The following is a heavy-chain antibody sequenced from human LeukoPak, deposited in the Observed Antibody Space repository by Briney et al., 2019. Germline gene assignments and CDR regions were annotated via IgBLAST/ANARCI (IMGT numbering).Heavy chain of an antibody. CDR1: GGSVSSGSYY. CDR3: ARGAHGSTNYNWFDP. D-gene: IGHD1-1*01. J-gene: IGHJ5*02. CDR2: IYTSGST. Sequence: SETLSLTCTVSGGSVSSGSYYWSWIRQPAGKGLEWIGRIYTSGSTNYNPPLKSRVTISVDTSKNQFSLKLSSVTAADTAVYYCARGAHGSTNYNWFDPWGQGTLVTVSS. V-gene: IGHV4-61*02.